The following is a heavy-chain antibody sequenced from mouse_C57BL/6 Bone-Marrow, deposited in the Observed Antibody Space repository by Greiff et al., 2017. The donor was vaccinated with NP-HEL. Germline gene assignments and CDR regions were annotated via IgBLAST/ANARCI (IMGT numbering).Heavy chain of an antibody. CDR2: IYPGNSDT. CDR1: GYTFTSYW. CDR3: TRFSYGSSCNWYFDV. J-gene: IGHJ1*03. Sequence: EVQLQQSGTVLARPGASVKMSCKTSGYTFTSYWMHWVKQRPGQGLEWIGAIYPGNSDTSYNQKFKGKAKLTAVPSASTAYMELSSLTNEDSAVYYCTRFSYGSSCNWYFDVGGTGTTVTVAS. V-gene: IGHV1-5*01. D-gene: IGHD1-1*01.